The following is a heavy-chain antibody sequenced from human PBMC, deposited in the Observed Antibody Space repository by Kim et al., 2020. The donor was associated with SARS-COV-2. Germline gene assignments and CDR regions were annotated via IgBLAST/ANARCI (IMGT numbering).Heavy chain of an antibody. CDR1: GFTFSSYW. V-gene: IGHV3-74*01. CDR2: INSDGSST. Sequence: GGSLRLSCAASGFTFSSYWMHWVRQAPGKGLVWVSRINSDGSSTSYADSVKGRFTISRDNAKNTLYLQMNSLRAGDTAVYYCARESQSYWYFDLWGRGTLVTVSS. J-gene: IGHJ2*01. CDR3: ARESQSYWYFDL.